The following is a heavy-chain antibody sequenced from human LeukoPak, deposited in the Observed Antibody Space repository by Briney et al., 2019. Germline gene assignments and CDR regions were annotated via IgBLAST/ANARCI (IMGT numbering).Heavy chain of an antibody. Sequence: GGSLRLSCAASGFTFSSYGMSWVRQAPGKGLEWVANIKQDGSAKRYVDSVKGRFTISRDNTKNSLFLQMNSLRAEDAAFYYCAKLLRDVTIYDFWGHGTLVTVSS. CDR1: GFTFSSYG. D-gene: IGHD5-24*01. J-gene: IGHJ4*01. CDR2: IKQDGSAK. CDR3: AKLLRDVTIYDF. V-gene: IGHV3-7*01.